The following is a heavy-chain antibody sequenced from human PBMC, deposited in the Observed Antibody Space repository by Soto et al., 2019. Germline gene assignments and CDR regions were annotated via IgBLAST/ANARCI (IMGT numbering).Heavy chain of an antibody. D-gene: IGHD2-2*01. CDR3: ARNMPYQPPAYYMDV. CDR1: CGSISSYY. J-gene: IGHJ6*03. V-gene: IGHV4-59*01. Sequence: SETLSLTCTVSCGSISSYYWTWIRQPPGKGLEWIGYIYYSGTTNYNPSLKSRVTISVDTSKNQFSLKLSSVTAADTAVYYCARNMPYQPPAYYMDVWGKGTTVTVSS. CDR2: IYYSGTT.